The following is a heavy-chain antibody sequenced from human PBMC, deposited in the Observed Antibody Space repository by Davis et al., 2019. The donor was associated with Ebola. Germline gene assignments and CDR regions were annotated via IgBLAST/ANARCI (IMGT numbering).Heavy chain of an antibody. CDR2: INAGNGNT. J-gene: IGHJ5*02. V-gene: IGHV1-3*01. CDR3: ARRVVMRTSNWFDP. CDR1: GYTFTSYA. Sequence: ASVKVSCKASGYTFTSYAMHWVRQAPGQRLEWMGWINAGNGNTKYSQKFQGRVTMTTDTSTSTAYMELRSLRSDDTAVYYCARRVVMRTSNWFDPWGQGTLVTISS.